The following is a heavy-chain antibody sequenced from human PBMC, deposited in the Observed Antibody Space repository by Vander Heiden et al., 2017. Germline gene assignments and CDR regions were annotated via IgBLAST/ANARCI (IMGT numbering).Heavy chain of an antibody. Sequence: QVQLQESGPGLVKPSETLSLTCTVPGGSISSYYWSWIRQPPGKGLAWIGYIYYSGSTNYNPSLKSRVTISVDTSKNQFSLKLSSVTAADTAVYYCARAGLLWFGELSIDYWGQGTLVTVSS. CDR1: GGSISSYY. CDR3: ARAGLLWFGELSIDY. D-gene: IGHD3-10*01. J-gene: IGHJ4*02. CDR2: IYYSGST. V-gene: IGHV4-59*08.